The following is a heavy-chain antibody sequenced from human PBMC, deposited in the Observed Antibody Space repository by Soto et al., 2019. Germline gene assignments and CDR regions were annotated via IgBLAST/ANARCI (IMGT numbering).Heavy chain of an antibody. J-gene: IGHJ6*03. CDR2: IYYSGST. CDR3: ARHFTSGDFWSGYYTGYYYMDV. V-gene: IGHV4-31*03. Sequence: PSETLSLTCTVSGGSISSGGYYWSWIRQHPGKGLEWIGYIYYSGSTYYNPSLKSRVTISVDTSKNQFSLKLSSVTAADTAVYYCARHFTSGDFWSGYYTGYYYMDVWGKGTTVTVSS. CDR1: GGSISSGGYY. D-gene: IGHD3-3*01.